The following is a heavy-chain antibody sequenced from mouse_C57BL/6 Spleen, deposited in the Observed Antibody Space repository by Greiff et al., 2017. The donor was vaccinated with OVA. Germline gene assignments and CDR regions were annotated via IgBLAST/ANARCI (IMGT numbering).Heavy chain of an antibody. J-gene: IGHJ2*01. V-gene: IGHV5-4*03. CDR3: ARYGSRYYFYY. CDR1: GFTFSSYA. CDR2: ISDGGSYT. Sequence: EVKLVESGGGLVKPGGSLKLSCAASGFTFSSYAMSWVRQTPEKRLEWVATISDGGSYTYYPDNVKGRFTISRDNAKNNLYLQMSHLKSEDTAMYYCARYGSRYYFYYWGQGTTLTVSS. D-gene: IGHD1-1*01.